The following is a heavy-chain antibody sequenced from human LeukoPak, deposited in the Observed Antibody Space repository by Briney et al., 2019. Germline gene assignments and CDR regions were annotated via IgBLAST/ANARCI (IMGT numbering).Heavy chain of an antibody. Sequence: QTGGSLRLSCAASGFTFNTYAMSWVRQAPGKGLEWVSAISTGGVNTYYADSVKGRFTISRDNSKNTLYLQMNSLRAEDTAVYYCARRQPNYESSDELWGQGTLVTVSS. CDR3: ARRQPNYESSDEL. D-gene: IGHD3-22*01. J-gene: IGHJ4*02. CDR2: ISTGGVNT. V-gene: IGHV3-23*01. CDR1: GFTFNTYA.